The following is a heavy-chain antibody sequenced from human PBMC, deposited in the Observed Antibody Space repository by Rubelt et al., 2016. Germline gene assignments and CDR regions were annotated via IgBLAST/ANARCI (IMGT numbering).Heavy chain of an antibody. D-gene: IGHD5-24*01. CDR1: GYTFTSYY. J-gene: IGHJ4*02. CDR2: INPSGGST. Sequence: QVQLVQSGAEVKKPGASVKVSCKASGYTFTSYYMHWVRQAPGQGLEWMGIINPSGGSTSYAQKFQGRVTMTRKTSTSTVYMELSSLRSEDTAVYYCARTKTVEMATIPLAYWGQGTLVTVSS. V-gene: IGHV1-46*01. CDR3: ARTKTVEMATIPLAY.